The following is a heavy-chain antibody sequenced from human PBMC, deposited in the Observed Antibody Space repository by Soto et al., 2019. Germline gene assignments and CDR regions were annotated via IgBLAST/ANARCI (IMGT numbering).Heavy chain of an antibody. Sequence: GGSLRLSCAASGFTFSSYAMSLVRQAPGKGLEWVSAISGSGGSTYYADSVKGRFTISRDNSKNALYLQMNSLRAEDTAVYYCAKERWGNGFPALDYWGQGTLVTVSS. V-gene: IGHV3-23*01. CDR2: ISGSGGST. J-gene: IGHJ4*02. CDR1: GFTFSSYA. CDR3: AKERWGNGFPALDY. D-gene: IGHD2-8*02.